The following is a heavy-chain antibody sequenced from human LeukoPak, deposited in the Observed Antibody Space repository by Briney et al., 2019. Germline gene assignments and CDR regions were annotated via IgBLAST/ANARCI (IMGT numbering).Heavy chain of an antibody. D-gene: IGHD3-10*01. CDR2: INPNSGGT. Sequence: ASVNVSFKASGYTFTGYYMHWVRQAPGQGLEWMGWINPNSGGTNYAQKFQGRVTMTRDTSISTAYMELSSLRSEDTAVYYCARAVVSREYYYGSGSYRYWFDPWGQGTLVTVSS. V-gene: IGHV1-2*02. CDR1: GYTFTGYY. CDR3: ARAVVSREYYYGSGSYRYWFDP. J-gene: IGHJ5*02.